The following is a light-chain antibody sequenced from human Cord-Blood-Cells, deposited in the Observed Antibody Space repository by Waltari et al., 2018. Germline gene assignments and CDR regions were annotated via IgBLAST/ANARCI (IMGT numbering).Light chain of an antibody. V-gene: IGKV1-27*01. CDR3: QKYNSAPHT. CDR1: QGISNY. Sequence: DIQMTQSPSSLSASVGDRVTITCRANQGISNYLAWYQQKPGKVPKLLIYAASTLQSGVPSRFSSSGSGTDFTLTISSLQPEDVATYYCQKYNSAPHTFGQGTKVEIK. CDR2: AAS. J-gene: IGKJ1*01.